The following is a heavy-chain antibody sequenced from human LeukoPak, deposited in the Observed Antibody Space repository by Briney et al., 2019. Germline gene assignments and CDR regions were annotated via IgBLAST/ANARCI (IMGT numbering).Heavy chain of an antibody. CDR2: ISTSSSYI. J-gene: IGHJ3*02. Sequence: GGSLRLSCAASGFTFSNYAMSWVRQAPGKGLEWVSSISTSSSYIYYADSVKGRFAISRYNARNSLYLQMNSLRAEDTAVYYCARGLDVVSATNDAFDMWGQGTMVTVSS. CDR1: GFTFSNYA. D-gene: IGHD2-2*01. V-gene: IGHV3-21*01. CDR3: ARGLDVVSATNDAFDM.